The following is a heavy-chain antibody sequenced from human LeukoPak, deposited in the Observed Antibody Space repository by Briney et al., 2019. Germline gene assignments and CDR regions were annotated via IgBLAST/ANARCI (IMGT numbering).Heavy chain of an antibody. D-gene: IGHD3-22*01. CDR1: GYTFTNYA. CDR2: ISTYNGNT. V-gene: IGHV1-3*04. J-gene: IGHJ4*02. Sequence: ASVKVSCKGSGYTFTNYAVHWVRQAPGQRLEWLGWISTYNGNTKYTQKVQGRVTMTADTSTSTAYMELRSLRSDDTAVYYCARDGHYSDSSGYPDYWGQGTLVTVSS. CDR3: ARDGHYSDSSGYPDY.